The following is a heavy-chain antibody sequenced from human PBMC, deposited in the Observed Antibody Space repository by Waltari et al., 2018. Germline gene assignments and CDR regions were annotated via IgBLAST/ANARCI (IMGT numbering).Heavy chain of an antibody. J-gene: IGHJ4*02. Sequence: EVQLVQSGAEVKKPGESLKISCKGSGYSFSSYWIGWVRQMPGKGLEWMGIIYPVDSDTRYSPSVQGQVTIAADKSISTAYLQWGSLKASDTAMYYCARKHYYDSSGYYYWGQGTLVTVSS. CDR1: GYSFSSYW. D-gene: IGHD3-22*01. V-gene: IGHV5-51*03. CDR3: ARKHYYDSSGYYY. CDR2: IYPVDSDT.